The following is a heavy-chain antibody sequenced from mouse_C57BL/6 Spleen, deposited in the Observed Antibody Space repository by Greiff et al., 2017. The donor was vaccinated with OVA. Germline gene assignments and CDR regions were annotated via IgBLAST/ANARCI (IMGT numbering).Heavy chain of an antibody. J-gene: IGHJ4*01. D-gene: IGHD1-1*01. Sequence: VQLQQSDAELVKPGASVKISCKVSGYTFTDHTIHWMKQRPEQGLEWIGYIYPRDGSTKYNEKFKGKATLTAAKSSSTAYMQLNSLTSEDSAVYFFARRGVLLRSYAMDYWGQGTSVTVSS. CDR3: ARRGVLLRSYAMDY. CDR1: GYTFTDHT. CDR2: IYPRDGST. V-gene: IGHV1-78*01.